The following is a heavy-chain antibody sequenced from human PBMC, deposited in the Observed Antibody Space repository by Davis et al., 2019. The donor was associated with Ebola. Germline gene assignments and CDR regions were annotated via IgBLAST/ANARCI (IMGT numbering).Heavy chain of an antibody. CDR3: ASDLGYCSSTSPAGCYYYMDV. V-gene: IGHV4-34*01. CDR1: GGSFSGYY. D-gene: IGHD2-2*01. CDR2: INHSGST. Sequence: PSETLSLTCAVYGGSFSGYYWSWIRQPPGKGLEWIGEINHSGSTNYNPSLKSRVTISVDTSKNQFSLKLSSVTAADTAVYYCASDLGYCSSTSPAGCYYYMDVWGKGTTVTVSS. J-gene: IGHJ6*03.